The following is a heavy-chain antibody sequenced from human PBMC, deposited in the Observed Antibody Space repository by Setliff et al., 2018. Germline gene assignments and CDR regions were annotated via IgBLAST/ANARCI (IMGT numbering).Heavy chain of an antibody. D-gene: IGHD3-22*01. J-gene: IGHJ4*02. V-gene: IGHV3-7*05. CDR3: VRDWYFYDTSGYFKGAPFDY. CDR2: IKQDGSER. Sequence: GESLKISCAASGFTFSGSEIHWVRQASGKGLEWVANIKQDGSERFYMDSVKGRFTISRDNSKNTLYLQMNSLRAEDSAVYYCVRDWYFYDTSGYFKGAPFDYWGQGTPVTVSS. CDR1: GFTFSGSE.